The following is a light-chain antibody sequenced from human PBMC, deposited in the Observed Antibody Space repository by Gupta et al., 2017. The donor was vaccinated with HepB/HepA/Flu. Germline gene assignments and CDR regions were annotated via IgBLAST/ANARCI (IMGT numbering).Light chain of an antibody. V-gene: IGKV2-28*01. Sequence: IMMTQSTLYLPVLRVQPDSLSCRSSQSLLSRDGNSYLDWYLQKPGQSPQLLIYAGSTRASGVPDRFSGSGSGTDFTLKISSVEAEDFGVYYCMQRSKCPLTFGAGTKVEIK. J-gene: IGKJ4*01. CDR2: AGS. CDR1: QSLLSRDGNSY. CDR3: MQRSKCPLT.